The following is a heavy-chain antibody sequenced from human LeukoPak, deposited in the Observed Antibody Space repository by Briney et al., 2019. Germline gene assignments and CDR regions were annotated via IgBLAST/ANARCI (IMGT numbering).Heavy chain of an antibody. V-gene: IGHV3-23*01. CDR1: GFTFCSYA. CDR3: ARYYNSIGFSWGPFAY. Sequence: GASLRLSCAAYGFTFCSYAMSWVRQAPGKGLQWVSAISGSGGRTYYADSVKGRFTISRDNSKNTLYLQMNSLRAEDTAVYYCARYYNSIGFSWGPFAYWAQETLVTVSS. J-gene: IGHJ4*02. CDR2: ISGSGGRT. D-gene: IGHD3-22*01.